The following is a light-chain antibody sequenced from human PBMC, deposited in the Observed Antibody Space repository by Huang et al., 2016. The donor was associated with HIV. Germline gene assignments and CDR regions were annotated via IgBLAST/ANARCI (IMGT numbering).Light chain of an antibody. CDR1: QSVGSN. V-gene: IGKV3-15*01. CDR3: QQYNRWPTT. J-gene: IGKJ1*01. Sequence: EVVVTQSPATLSVSPGERATLSCRASQSVGSNLAWYQQKPGQAPRLIIVEASSRDTGVPARVSAATGANGVPGRFSGSGFGREFTLTISSLQSEDFALYYCQQYNRWPTTFGQGTKVEIK. CDR2: EAS.